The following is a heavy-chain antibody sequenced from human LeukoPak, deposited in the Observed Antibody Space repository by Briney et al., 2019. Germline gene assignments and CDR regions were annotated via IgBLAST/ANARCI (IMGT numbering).Heavy chain of an antibody. J-gene: IGHJ4*02. Sequence: SETLSLTCAVYGGSLSGYYWRWSRQPPGKGLERIGEINHGGSTNYNPSLKSRVTISVDTSKNQFSLKLSSVTAADTAVYYCARGGSYSTGYWGQGTLVTVSS. CDR1: GGSLSGYY. D-gene: IGHD1-26*01. CDR3: ARGGSYSTGY. CDR2: INHGGST. V-gene: IGHV4-34*01.